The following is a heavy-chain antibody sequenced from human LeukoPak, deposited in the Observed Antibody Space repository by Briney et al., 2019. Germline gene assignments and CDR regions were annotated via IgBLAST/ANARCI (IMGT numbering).Heavy chain of an antibody. CDR3: ARGYRHGSGWHLLDY. CDR2: IFSGGTT. CDR1: GFTVSSNY. V-gene: IGHV3-53*01. J-gene: IGHJ4*02. D-gene: IGHD6-19*01. Sequence: PGGSLRLSCAASGFTVSSNYMSWVRQAPGKGLEWVSVIFSGGTTYYADSVKGRFTISRDNSKNTLYLQMNTLRAEDTAVYYCARGYRHGSGWHLLDYWGQGTLVTVSS.